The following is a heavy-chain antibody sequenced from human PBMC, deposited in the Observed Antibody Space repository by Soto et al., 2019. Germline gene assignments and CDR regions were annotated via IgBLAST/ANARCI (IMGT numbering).Heavy chain of an antibody. Sequence: EVQLVESGGGLVKPGGSLRLSCAASGFTFSFVWMNWVRQAPGKGLEWVGCIKSKTDGGTTDYAAPVKGRFTISRDDSKNTLYLQMNSLKIEDTAVYYCTRVLEGSGWTASHWGQGTLVTVSS. CDR1: GFTFSFVW. D-gene: IGHD3-10*01. CDR3: TRVLEGSGWTASH. V-gene: IGHV3-15*07. J-gene: IGHJ4*02. CDR2: IKSKTDGGTT.